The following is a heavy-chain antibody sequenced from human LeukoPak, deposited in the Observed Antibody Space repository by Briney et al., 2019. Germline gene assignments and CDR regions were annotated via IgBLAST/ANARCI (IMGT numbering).Heavy chain of an antibody. CDR3: ATRGRVHMAAAMDH. V-gene: IGHV4-39*01. CDR1: GDSINTVNYY. D-gene: IGHD2-8*02. CDR2: VYYSGST. J-gene: IGHJ4*02. Sequence: SETLSLTCTVSGDSINTVNYYWGWIRQPPGQGLEWFGTVYYSGSTYFNPSLKSRVTISVDTSKNQFSLNLSSVTAADTAVYYCATRGRVHMAAAMDHWGQGTLVSVSS.